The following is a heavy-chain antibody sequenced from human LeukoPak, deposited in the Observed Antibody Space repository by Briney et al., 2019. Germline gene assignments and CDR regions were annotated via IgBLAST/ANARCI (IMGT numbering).Heavy chain of an antibody. J-gene: IGHJ4*02. CDR2: ISNSSSYI. Sequence: GGSLRLSCAASGFTFSSYSMNWVRQAPGKGLEWVSSISNSSSYIYYADSVKGRFTISRDNAKNSLYLQMNSLRAEDTAVYYCARSTRGSGYPNDYWGQGTLVTVSS. V-gene: IGHV3-21*01. CDR3: ARSTRGSGYPNDY. CDR1: GFTFSSYS. D-gene: IGHD3-22*01.